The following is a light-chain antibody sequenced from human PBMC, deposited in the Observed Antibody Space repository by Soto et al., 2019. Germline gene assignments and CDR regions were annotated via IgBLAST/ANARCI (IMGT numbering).Light chain of an antibody. CDR1: QSISVW. CDR2: KAS. CDR3: QQYNNWPPWT. V-gene: IGKV1-5*03. Sequence: DGQMTQSPCTLSASEGDRVTITCRASQSISVWLAWYQQKAGKAPNLLIYKASRLESGVPSRFSGSGSGTEFTLTISSLQSEDLAVYYCQQYNNWPPWTFGQGTKVDIK. J-gene: IGKJ1*01.